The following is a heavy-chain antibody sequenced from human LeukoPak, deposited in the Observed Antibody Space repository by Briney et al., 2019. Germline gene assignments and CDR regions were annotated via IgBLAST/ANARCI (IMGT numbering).Heavy chain of an antibody. CDR1: GFTFSSYA. J-gene: IGHJ4*02. CDR3: ARDSYGDANFDS. CDR2: ISYDGSNK. D-gene: IGHD4-17*01. V-gene: IGHV3-30*14. Sequence: AGGSLRLSCAASGFTFSSYAMHWVRQAPGRGLEWVAVISYDGSNKYYADSVKGRFTISRDISKNEVYLQMNSLRPEDTAVYYCARDSYGDANFDSWGQGTLVTVSS.